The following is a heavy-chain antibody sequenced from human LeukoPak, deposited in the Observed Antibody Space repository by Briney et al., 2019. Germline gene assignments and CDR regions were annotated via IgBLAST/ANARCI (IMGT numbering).Heavy chain of an antibody. J-gene: IGHJ5*02. D-gene: IGHD3-10*01. CDR1: GFTFSSYA. CDR2: ISYDGSNK. Sequence: GGSLRLSCAASGFTFSSYAMHWVRQAPGKGLEWVAVISYDGSNKYYADSVKGRFTISRDNSKNTLYLQMNSLRAEDTAVYYCARDRAPPSVLLWFGEFWFDPWGQGTLVTVSS. CDR3: ARDRAPPSVLLWFGEFWFDP. V-gene: IGHV3-30-3*01.